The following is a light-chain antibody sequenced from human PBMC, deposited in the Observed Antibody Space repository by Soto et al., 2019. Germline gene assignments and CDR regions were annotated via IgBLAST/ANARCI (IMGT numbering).Light chain of an antibody. CDR1: QSIGKH. J-gene: IGKJ5*01. Sequence: DIQMTQSPSVLSASVGDRVTITCRASQSIGKHLNWYQQKPGKAPKFLIYGASTLQSGVPSRFTGSGSGTDFTLTVNSLQAEDFATYYCQQGYSSTATFGQGTRLEIK. V-gene: IGKV1-39*01. CDR2: GAS. CDR3: QQGYSSTAT.